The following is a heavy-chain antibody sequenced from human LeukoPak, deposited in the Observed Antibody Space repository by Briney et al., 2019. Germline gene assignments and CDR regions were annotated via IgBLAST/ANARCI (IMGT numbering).Heavy chain of an antibody. D-gene: IGHD3-16*01. J-gene: IGHJ5*02. CDR1: GGSFSGYY. Sequence: SETLSLTCAVYGGSFSGYYWSWIRQPPGKGLEWIGEINHSGSTNYNPSLKSRVTISVDTSKNQFSLKLSSVTAADTAVYYCARVQFGHWFDPWGQGTLVTVSS. V-gene: IGHV4-34*01. CDR2: INHSGST. CDR3: ARVQFGHWFDP.